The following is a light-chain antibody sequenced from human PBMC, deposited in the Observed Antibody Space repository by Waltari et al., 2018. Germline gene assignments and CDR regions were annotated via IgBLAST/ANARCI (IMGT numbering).Light chain of an antibody. Sequence: DIQMTHSPSSLSASVGDRVTITCQASHDISNYLNWYQQKPGKAPKLLIYDASNLETGVPSRFSGSGSGTDFTFTISSLQPEDIATYYCQQYDNLPITFGQGTRLEIK. J-gene: IGKJ5*01. V-gene: IGKV1-33*01. CDR2: DAS. CDR3: QQYDNLPIT. CDR1: HDISNY.